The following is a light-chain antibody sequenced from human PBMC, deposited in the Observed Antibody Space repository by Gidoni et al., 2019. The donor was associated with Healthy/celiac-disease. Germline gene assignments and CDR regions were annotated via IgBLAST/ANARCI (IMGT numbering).Light chain of an antibody. J-gene: IGKJ1*01. CDR2: AAS. CDR1: QGISSY. CDR3: QQYYSYPRT. V-gene: IGKV1-8*01. Sequence: AIRMTQSPSSFSASTGDRVTITCRASQGISSYLAWYQQKPGKAPKLLIYAASTVQSGVPSRFSGSGSGTDFTLTISCLQSEYFATYYCQQYYSYPRTFGQXTKVEIK.